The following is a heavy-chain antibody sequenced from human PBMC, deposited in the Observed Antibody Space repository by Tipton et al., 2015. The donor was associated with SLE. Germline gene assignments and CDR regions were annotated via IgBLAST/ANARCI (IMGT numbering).Heavy chain of an antibody. Sequence: LRLSCAVYGGSFSGYYWSWIRQPPGKGLEWIGEINHSGSTNYNPSLKSRVTISVDTSKNHFSLKLSSVTAADTAVYYCATDCDFWSGDLGYWGQGTLVTVSS. J-gene: IGHJ4*02. D-gene: IGHD3-3*01. CDR1: GGSFSGYY. CDR3: ATDCDFWSGDLGY. CDR2: INHSGST. V-gene: IGHV4-34*01.